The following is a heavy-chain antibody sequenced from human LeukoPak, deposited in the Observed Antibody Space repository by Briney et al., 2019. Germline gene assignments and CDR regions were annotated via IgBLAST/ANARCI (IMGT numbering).Heavy chain of an antibody. CDR1: GGSVSSGISY. J-gene: IGHJ6*02. CDR3: ARDPRSAAGTSQMRWDV. Sequence: SETLSLTCSVSGGSVSSGISYWSWIRQPPGEGLEWIAYISDSGGSDYNPSLRGRVTISLDTSKNQFSLRLTSVTAADTAVYYCARDPRSAAGTSQMRWDVWGQGTTVTVSS. CDR2: ISDSGGS. V-gene: IGHV4-61*01. D-gene: IGHD6-13*01.